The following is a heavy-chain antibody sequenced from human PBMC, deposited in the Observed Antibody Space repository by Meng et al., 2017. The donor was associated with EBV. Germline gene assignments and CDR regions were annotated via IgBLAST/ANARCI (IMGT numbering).Heavy chain of an antibody. Sequence: QVQLVQSGAEVKKPGASWKVSCKASGYTFTGYYMHWGRQAPGQGLEWMGRINPNSGGTNYAQKFQGRVTMTRDTSISTAYMELSRLRSDDTAVYYCARVGIAVAGTGDYWGQGTLVTVSS. CDR2: INPNSGGT. J-gene: IGHJ4*02. D-gene: IGHD6-19*01. CDR3: ARVGIAVAGTGDY. V-gene: IGHV1-2*06. CDR1: GYTFTGYY.